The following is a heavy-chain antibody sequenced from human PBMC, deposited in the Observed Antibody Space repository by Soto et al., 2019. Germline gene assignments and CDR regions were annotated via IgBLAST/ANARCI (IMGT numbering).Heavy chain of an antibody. V-gene: IGHV3-23*01. CDR2: ISGSGTGT. D-gene: IGHD1-26*01. CDR3: AKDMGATKGRRIDY. J-gene: IGHJ4*02. CDR1: GFTFSSYA. Sequence: EVQLLESGGGLVQPGGSLRLSCAASGFTFSSYAMSWVRQAPGKGLEWVSAISGSGTGTYYADSVKGRFTISRDNSKNTLDLQMNSLRGEDTAVYYCAKDMGATKGRRIDYWGQGTLVSVSS.